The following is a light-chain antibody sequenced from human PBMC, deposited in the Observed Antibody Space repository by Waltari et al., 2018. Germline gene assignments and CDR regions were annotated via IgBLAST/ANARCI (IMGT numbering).Light chain of an antibody. Sequence: DIVMTQSPDSLSVSLGERATINCKSRQSVVYSSNNKNYLAWYQQKPGQPPKLLIYWASTRESGVPDRFSGSGSGTDFTLTISSLQAEDVAVYYCQQYYSTPLTFGGGTKVEIK. CDR2: WAS. CDR3: QQYYSTPLT. CDR1: QSVVYSSNNKNY. J-gene: IGKJ4*01. V-gene: IGKV4-1*01.